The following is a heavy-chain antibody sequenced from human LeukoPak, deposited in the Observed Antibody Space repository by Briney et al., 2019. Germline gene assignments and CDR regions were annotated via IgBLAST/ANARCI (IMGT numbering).Heavy chain of an antibody. CDR2: INDSGGST. J-gene: IGHJ4*02. CDR1: GFTFSSYG. Sequence: GGSLRLSCAASGFTFSSYGMSWVRQAPGKGLEWVSDINDSGGSTYYADSVKGRFTISRDNSKNTLYLQMNGLRAEDTAVYYCAKRIQSAMATGYWGQGTLVTVSS. CDR3: AKRIQSAMATGY. V-gene: IGHV3-23*01. D-gene: IGHD5-18*01.